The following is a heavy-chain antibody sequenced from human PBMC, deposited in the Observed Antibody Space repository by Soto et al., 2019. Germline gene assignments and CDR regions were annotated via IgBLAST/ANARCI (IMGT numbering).Heavy chain of an antibody. CDR1: GDSVSSNSAA. J-gene: IGHJ6*02. V-gene: IGHV6-1*01. Sequence: SQTLSLTCAISGDSVSSNSAAWNWIRQSPSRGLEWLGRTYYRSKWYNDYAVSVKSRITINPDTSKNQFSLKLSSVTAADTAVYYCARDWSRYYDSSGYYYYGMDVWGQGTTVTVSS. CDR2: TYYRSKWYN. CDR3: ARDWSRYYDSSGYYYYGMDV. D-gene: IGHD3-22*01.